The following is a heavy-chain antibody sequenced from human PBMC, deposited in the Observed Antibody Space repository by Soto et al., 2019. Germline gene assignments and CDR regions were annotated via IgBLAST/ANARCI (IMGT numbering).Heavy chain of an antibody. CDR1: GGSVNSGNYF. CDR3: ARVLGDDLLTGYSDVDTALGVFDF. CDR2: VYHSGNT. Sequence: PSETLSLTCTVSGGSVNSGNYFWSWIRQPPGKGLEWIGYVYHSGNTYYNPSLKSRVIISVDTSKNQFSLILSSVTAADTAVYYCARVLGDDLLTGYSDVDTALGVFDFWGRGTLVTVSS. J-gene: IGHJ4*02. V-gene: IGHV4-30-4*01. D-gene: IGHD3-9*01.